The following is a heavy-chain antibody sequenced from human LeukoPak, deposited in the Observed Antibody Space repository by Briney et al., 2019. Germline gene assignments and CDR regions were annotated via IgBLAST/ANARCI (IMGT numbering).Heavy chain of an antibody. V-gene: IGHV1-2*02. CDR3: TRISWDCSSGSCYTNMNFDH. CDR2: INPDKGAT. J-gene: IGHJ4*02. Sequence: ASVKVSCKASGFTFDGYYMHWVRRAPGQGLEWLGWINPDKGATKTAQKFRDRVIMTTDKSLATAYMEVINLTSDDTAVYFCTRISWDCSSGSCYTNMNFDHWGQGSLVTVSS. CDR1: GFTFDGYY. D-gene: IGHD2-15*01.